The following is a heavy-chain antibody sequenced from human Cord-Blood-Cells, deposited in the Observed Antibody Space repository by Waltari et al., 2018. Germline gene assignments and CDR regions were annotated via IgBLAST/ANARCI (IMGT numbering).Heavy chain of an antibody. CDR1: GGSISSRSYY. CDR3: ARVDSSGYYYFAFDI. Sequence: QLQLQESGPGLVKPSETLSLTCTVSGGSISSRSYYWGWIRQPPGKGLEWIGSIYYSGSTDHAPPLNGGVTISVDTSKTQCSLKLSSVTAADTAVYYCARVDSSGYYYFAFDIWGQGTMVTVSS. D-gene: IGHD3-22*01. V-gene: IGHV4-39*01. J-gene: IGHJ3*02. CDR2: IYYSGST.